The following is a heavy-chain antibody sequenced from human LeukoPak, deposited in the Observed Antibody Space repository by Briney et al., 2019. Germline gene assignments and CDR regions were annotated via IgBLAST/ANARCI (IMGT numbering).Heavy chain of an antibody. CDR1: GYTFTGYY. CDR2: INPNSGGT. Sequence: ASVKVSCKASGYTFTGYYMHWVRQAPGQGLERMGWINPNSGGTNYAQKFQGRVTMTRDTSISTAYMELSRLRSDDTAVYYCARIARHSYYYYYMDVWGKGTTVTVSS. D-gene: IGHD6-6*01. V-gene: IGHV1-2*02. CDR3: ARIARHSYYYYYMDV. J-gene: IGHJ6*03.